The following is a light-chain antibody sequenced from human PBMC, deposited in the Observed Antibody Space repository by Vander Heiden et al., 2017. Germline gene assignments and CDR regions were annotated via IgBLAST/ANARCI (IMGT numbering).Light chain of an antibody. CDR3: QLDGSSPPIT. Sequence: EIVLTQSPGTLSLSPGERATLSCRASQSVSSSYLAWYQQKPGQAPRLLIYGASSRATGIPDRFSGSGYGTDFTLTISRREPEDFAVYYCQLDGSSPPITFGQGTLLEIK. V-gene: IGKV3-20*01. J-gene: IGKJ5*01. CDR2: GAS. CDR1: QSVSSSY.